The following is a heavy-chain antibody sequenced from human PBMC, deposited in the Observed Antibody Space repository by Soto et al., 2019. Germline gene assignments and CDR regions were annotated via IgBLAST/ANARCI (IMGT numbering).Heavy chain of an antibody. V-gene: IGHV4-39*01. Sequence: SETLSLTCTVSGGSISSSSYYWGWIRRPPGKGLEWIGSIYYRGSTYYNPSLTSRVTISVDTSKNQFSLKLSSVTAADTALYYCASLPGDNLFLEIGYWGQGNLVTVSS. J-gene: IGHJ4*02. CDR1: GGSISSSSYY. CDR2: IYYRGST. CDR3: ASLPGDNLFLEIGY. D-gene: IGHD4-17*01.